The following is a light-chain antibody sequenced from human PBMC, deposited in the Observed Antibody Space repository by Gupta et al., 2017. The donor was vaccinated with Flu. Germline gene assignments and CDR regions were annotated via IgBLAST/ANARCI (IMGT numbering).Light chain of an antibody. CDR3: QQSDNWRAFT. Sequence: ATLSVSPAERATLYCRASQSISSNLVWYQQKPGQAPRLLIYRASTRATGIPARFSGSGSGTEFTLTISSLQSEDFAVYYCQQSDNWRAFTFGRGTKVEIK. J-gene: IGKJ4*01. CDR2: RAS. CDR1: QSISSN. V-gene: IGKV3-15*01.